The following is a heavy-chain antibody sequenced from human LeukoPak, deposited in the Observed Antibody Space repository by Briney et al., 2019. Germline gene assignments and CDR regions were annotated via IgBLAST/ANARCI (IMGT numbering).Heavy chain of an antibody. D-gene: IGHD2-2*01. CDR3: AREGCFSTNCHVIGDDNWIDP. CDR2: INPDSGAT. Sequence: GASVKVSCKASGYRFSASSMHWVRQAPGQGLEWMGWINPDSGATHFAQKFQGRVIMTSDTSISTVYLELSRLRSDDTAVYYRAREGCFSTNCHVIGDDNWIDPWGQGTLVTVSS. V-gene: IGHV1-2*02. J-gene: IGHJ5*02. CDR1: GYRFSASS.